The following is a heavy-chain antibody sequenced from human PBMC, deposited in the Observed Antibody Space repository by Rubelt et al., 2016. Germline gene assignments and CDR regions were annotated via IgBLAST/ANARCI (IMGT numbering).Heavy chain of an antibody. CDR3: ARDPCSGGRCYPIYYGMDV. CDR2: ISGSSGTI. V-gene: IGHV3-48*01. Sequence: RGYNMNWVRQAPGKGLEWVSYISGSSGTIYYADSVEGRFTISRDNAKNSLYLQMNSLRAEDTAVYYCARDPCSGGRCYPIYYGMDVWGQGTTVTVSS. J-gene: IGHJ6*02. CDR1: RGYN. D-gene: IGHD2-15*01.